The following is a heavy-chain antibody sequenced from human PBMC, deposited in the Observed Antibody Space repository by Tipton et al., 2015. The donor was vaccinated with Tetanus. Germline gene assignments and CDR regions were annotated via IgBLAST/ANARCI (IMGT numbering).Heavy chain of an antibody. V-gene: IGHV4-30-2*01. J-gene: IGHJ5*02. CDR3: ARDQGGGRVARLNWFGP. Sequence: TLSLTCAVSGASISSIYSWSWIRQPPGKGLEWIGYVFRSGSADYNPSLKSRVNISLDRSENQISLKLNSVTAADTAVYYCARDQGGGRVARLNWFGPWGQGTLVTVSS. CDR2: VFRSGSA. CDR1: GASISSIYS. D-gene: IGHD3-16*01.